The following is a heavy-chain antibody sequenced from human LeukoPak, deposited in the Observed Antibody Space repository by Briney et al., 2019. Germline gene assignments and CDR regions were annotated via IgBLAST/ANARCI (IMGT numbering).Heavy chain of an antibody. V-gene: IGHV3-23*01. CDR2: ISGSGGST. CDR1: GFTFSRYA. D-gene: IGHD4-17*01. Sequence: PGGSLRLSCAASGFTFSRYAMSSVRQAPGKGLECVSAISGSGGSTYSADPVKGRFTIPRNNSKNTLHQQMNSLRAEDTAVYYCAKREDYGDYVRYFDYWGQGTLVTVSS. J-gene: IGHJ4*02. CDR3: AKREDYGDYVRYFDY.